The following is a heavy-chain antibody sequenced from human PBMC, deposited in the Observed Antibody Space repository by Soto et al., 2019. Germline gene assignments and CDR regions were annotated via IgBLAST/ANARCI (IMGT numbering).Heavy chain of an antibody. J-gene: IGHJ5*02. Sequence: QVQLVQSGGEVKKPGSSVKVSCKASGGTFSSYAISWVRQAPGQGLEWMGGIIPIFGTANYAQKFQGRVTITADESTSTAYMELSSLRSEDTAVYYCARDGVGGSGWYFWFDPWGQGTLVTVSS. V-gene: IGHV1-69*01. CDR2: IIPIFGTA. CDR3: ARDGVGGSGWYFWFDP. CDR1: GGTFSSYA. D-gene: IGHD6-19*01.